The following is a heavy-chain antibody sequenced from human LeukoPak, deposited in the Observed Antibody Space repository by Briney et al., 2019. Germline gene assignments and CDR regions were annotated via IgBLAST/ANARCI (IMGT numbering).Heavy chain of an antibody. J-gene: IGHJ4*02. Sequence: GASVKVSCKASGGTFSSYAISWVRQAPGQGLEWMGRIIPILGIANYAQKFQGRVTITADKSTSTAYMELSSLRSEDTAVYYCARDGYYYDSSGPRGDYWGQGTLVTVSS. D-gene: IGHD3-22*01. CDR1: GGTFSSYA. CDR3: ARDGYYYDSSGPRGDY. CDR2: IIPILGIA. V-gene: IGHV1-69*04.